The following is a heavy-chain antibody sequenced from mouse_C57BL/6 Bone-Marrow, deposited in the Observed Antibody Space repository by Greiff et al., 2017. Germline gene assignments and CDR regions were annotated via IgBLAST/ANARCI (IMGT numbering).Heavy chain of an antibody. CDR1: GFSLSTSGMG. CDR3: ARRGDYDYDWFAY. CDR2: IYWDDDK. J-gene: IGHJ3*01. D-gene: IGHD2-4*01. V-gene: IGHV8-12*01. Sequence: LKESGPGILQSSQTLSLTCSFSGFSLSTSGMGVSWIRQPSGKGLEWLAHIYWDDDKRYNPSLKSRRTISTDTSRNQVFLKITSVDTADTATYYCARRGDYDYDWFAYWGQGTLVTVSA.